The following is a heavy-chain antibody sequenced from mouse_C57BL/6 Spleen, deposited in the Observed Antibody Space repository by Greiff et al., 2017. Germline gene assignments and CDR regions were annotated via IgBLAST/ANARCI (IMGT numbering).Heavy chain of an antibody. CDR3: ARGLDYDYYAMDY. CDR2: IDPSDSYT. Sequence: VQLQQPGAELVKPGASVKLSCKASGYTFTSYWMQWVKQRPGQGLEWIGEIDPSDSYTNYNQKFKGKATLAVDTSSSTAYMQLSSLTSEDSAVYYCARGLDYDYYAMDYWGQGTSVTVSS. V-gene: IGHV1-50*01. J-gene: IGHJ4*01. D-gene: IGHD2-4*01. CDR1: GYTFTSYW.